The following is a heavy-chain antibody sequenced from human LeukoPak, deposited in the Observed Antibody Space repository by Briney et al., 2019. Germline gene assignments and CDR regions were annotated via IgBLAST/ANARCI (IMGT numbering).Heavy chain of an antibody. D-gene: IGHD2-15*01. V-gene: IGHV3-66*01. CDR3: AREGYCSGGSCYTTPYFDY. Sequence: GGSLRLSCAASGFTVSSNYMSWVRQAPGKGLEWVSVIYSGGSTYYADSVKGRFTISRDNSKNTLYLQMNSLRAEDTAVYYCAREGYCSGGSCYTTPYFDYWGQGTLVTVSS. J-gene: IGHJ4*02. CDR2: IYSGGST. CDR1: GFTVSSNY.